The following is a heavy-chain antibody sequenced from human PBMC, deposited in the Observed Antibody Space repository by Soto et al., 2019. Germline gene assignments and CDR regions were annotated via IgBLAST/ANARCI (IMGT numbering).Heavy chain of an antibody. CDR2: INHSGSS. V-gene: IGHV4-34*09. CDR1: GVSFSDYS. J-gene: IGHJ4*02. CDR3: ARDPAP. Sequence: SETLSLTCAVYGVSFSDYSWTWIRQPPGKGLEWIGEINHSGSSYYNPSLESRVTISVDTSKNQFSLKLTSVTAADTAVYYCARDPAPWGQGTLVTVS.